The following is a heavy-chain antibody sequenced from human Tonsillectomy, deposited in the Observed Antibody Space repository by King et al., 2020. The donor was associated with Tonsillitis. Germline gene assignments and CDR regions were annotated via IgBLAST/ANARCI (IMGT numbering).Heavy chain of an antibody. CDR1: GGSFSGYY. J-gene: IGHJ6*02. V-gene: IGHV4-34*01. Sequence: QVQLQQWGAGLLKPSETLSLTCAVYGGSFSGYYWSWIRQPPGQGLEWIGEINHSGSTNYNPPLKSRVTISVNTSKNQFSLKLSSVTAADTAVYYCAREHPRYCSSTSCYGRGVYYYYYGMDVWGQGTTVTVSS. CDR2: INHSGST. D-gene: IGHD2-2*01. CDR3: AREHPRYCSSTSCYGRGVYYYYYGMDV.